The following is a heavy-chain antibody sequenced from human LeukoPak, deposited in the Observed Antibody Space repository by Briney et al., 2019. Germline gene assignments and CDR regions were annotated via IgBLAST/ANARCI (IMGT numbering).Heavy chain of an antibody. CDR1: GYTFTSYY. D-gene: IGHD1-26*01. CDR2: INPSGGST. V-gene: IGHV1-46*01. J-gene: IGHJ4*02. CDR3: ARETRWEPLVPYFDY. Sequence: ASVKVSCKASGYTFTSYYMHWVRQAPGQGLEWMGIINPSGGSTSYAQKFQGRVTMTRDTSTSTVYMELSSLRSEDTAVYYCARETRWEPLVPYFDYWGQGTLVTVSS.